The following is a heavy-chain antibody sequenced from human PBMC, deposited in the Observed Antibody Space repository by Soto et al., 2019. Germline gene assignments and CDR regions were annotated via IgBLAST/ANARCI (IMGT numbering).Heavy chain of an antibody. CDR3: ASWRLPGYDK. J-gene: IGHJ4*02. V-gene: IGHV3-74*01. CDR1: GFTLNTYW. CDR2: IMTDGSST. D-gene: IGHD4-17*01. Sequence: EVQLVESGGGLVQPGGSLRLSCAASGFTLNTYWMHWVRQAPGKGLVWVSHIMTDGSSTNYADSVKGRFTISRDNAKNTLYRQMNSLRVEDTAVYYCASWRLPGYDKWGQGTLVTVSS.